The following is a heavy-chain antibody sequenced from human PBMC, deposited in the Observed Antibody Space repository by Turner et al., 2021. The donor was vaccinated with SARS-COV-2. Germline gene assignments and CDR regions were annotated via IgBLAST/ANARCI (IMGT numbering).Heavy chain of an antibody. V-gene: IGHV1-24*01. CDR3: ATGYQLRVNWCDP. D-gene: IGHD2-2*01. J-gene: IGHJ5*02. Sequence: QVQLVQSGAEVKKPGASVKVSCTLSGDTLTELAMDWGRQAPGKGLEWMGGFDPEDSETIYALNSQGRVTMTEDTSTDTAYMDLSSLRSEDTAVYFCATGYQLRVNWCDPWGQGTLVTVS. CDR2: FDPEDSET. CDR1: GDTLTELA.